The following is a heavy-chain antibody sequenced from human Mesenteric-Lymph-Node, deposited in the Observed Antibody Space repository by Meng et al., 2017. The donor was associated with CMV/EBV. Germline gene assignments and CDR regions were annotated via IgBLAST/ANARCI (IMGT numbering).Heavy chain of an antibody. CDR2: ISSGGTHR. Sequence: GGSLRLSCAASGFTFNDHYMTWIRLAPGKGLEWVSSISSGGTHRYYADSVTGRFTISRDKARNSLYLQMNSLRGEDTAVYYCAKVQGITIFGVVIIRYYYGMDVWGQGTTVTVSS. CDR3: AKVQGITIFGVVIIRYYYGMDV. V-gene: IGHV3-11*01. D-gene: IGHD3-3*01. J-gene: IGHJ6*02. CDR1: GFTFNDHY.